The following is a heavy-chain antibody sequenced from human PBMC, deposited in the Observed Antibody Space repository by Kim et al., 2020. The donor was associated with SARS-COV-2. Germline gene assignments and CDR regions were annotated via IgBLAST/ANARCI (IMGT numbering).Heavy chain of an antibody. Sequence: GGSLRLSCAASGFTFSRSWMHWVRQAPGKGLVWVSRINSDGSITSYADSVKGRFTISRDNAKNTLYLQMNSLRAEDTAVYYCARVGHLGADYWGAQLYYFDYWGQGTLVTVSS. J-gene: IGHJ4*02. CDR1: GFTFSRSW. CDR2: INSDGSIT. D-gene: IGHD7-27*01. V-gene: IGHV3-74*01. CDR3: ARVGHLGADYWGAQLYYFDY.